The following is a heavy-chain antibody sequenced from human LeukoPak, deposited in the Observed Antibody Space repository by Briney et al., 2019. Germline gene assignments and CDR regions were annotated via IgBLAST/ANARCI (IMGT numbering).Heavy chain of an antibody. V-gene: IGHV4-59*12. CDR3: ARVGIAVAGTVCDY. Sequence: SETLSLTCTVSGGSISTYYWSWIRQPPGKGLEWIGYIYYSGSTNYNPSLKSRVTISVDTSKNQFSLKLSSVTAADTAVYYCARVGIAVAGTVCDYWGQGTLVTVSS. D-gene: IGHD6-19*01. CDR1: GGSISTYY. J-gene: IGHJ4*02. CDR2: IYYSGST.